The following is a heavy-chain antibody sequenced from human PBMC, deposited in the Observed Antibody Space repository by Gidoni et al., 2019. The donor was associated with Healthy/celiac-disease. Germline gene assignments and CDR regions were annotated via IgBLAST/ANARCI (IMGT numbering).Heavy chain of an antibody. Sequence: EVQLVESGGVVVQPGGSLRLSCSASGFTFDDYTMHWVRQAPGKGLEWVSLISWDGGSTYYADSVKGRFTISRDNSKNSLYLQMNSLRTEDTALYYCAKDKRSSTYYFDYWGQGTLVTVSS. CDR1: GFTFDDYT. V-gene: IGHV3-43*01. D-gene: IGHD6-6*01. CDR3: AKDKRSSTYYFDY. CDR2: ISWDGGST. J-gene: IGHJ4*02.